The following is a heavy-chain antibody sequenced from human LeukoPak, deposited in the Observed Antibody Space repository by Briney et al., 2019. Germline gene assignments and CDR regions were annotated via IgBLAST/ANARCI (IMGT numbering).Heavy chain of an antibody. CDR2: ISWNSGSI. D-gene: IGHD3-10*01. Sequence: GGSLRLSCAASGFTFDDYAMHWVRQAPGKGLEWVSGISWNSGSIGYADSVKGRLTISRDNAKNSLYLQMNSLRAEDTALYYCAKDTGWFGESPSLLDYWGQGTLVAVSS. V-gene: IGHV3-9*01. J-gene: IGHJ4*02. CDR3: AKDTGWFGESPSLLDY. CDR1: GFTFDDYA.